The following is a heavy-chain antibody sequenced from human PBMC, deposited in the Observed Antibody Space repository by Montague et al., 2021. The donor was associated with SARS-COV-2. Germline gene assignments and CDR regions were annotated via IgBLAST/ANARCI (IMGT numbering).Heavy chain of an antibody. D-gene: IGHD4-17*01. J-gene: IGHJ4*02. V-gene: IGHV6-1*01. CDR1: GDSVWSNTAA. Sequence: CAISGDSVWSNTAAWNWIRQSPSGGLEWLGRTNYRSKWTSDYATXVEGRISIDPDTSKNQLFLHLRSVTPEDTGVYYCVRDTGSAQAGFDAWGQGTLVTVSS. CDR2: TNYRSKWTS. CDR3: VRDTGSAQAGFDA.